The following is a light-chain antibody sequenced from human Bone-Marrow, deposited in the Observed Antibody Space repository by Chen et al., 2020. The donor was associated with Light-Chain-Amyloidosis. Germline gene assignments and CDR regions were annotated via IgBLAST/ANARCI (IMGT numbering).Light chain of an antibody. V-gene: IGLV3-21*02. CDR1: NIGSTS. Sequence: SYVLTQPSSVSVAPGQTATIACGGNNIGSTSVHWYQQTPGQAPLLVVYDDSDRPSGIPERFSGSNSGNTATLTISRVEAGDEADYYCPVWDRSSDRPVFGGGTKLTVL. CDR3: PVWDRSSDRPV. J-gene: IGLJ3*02. CDR2: DDS.